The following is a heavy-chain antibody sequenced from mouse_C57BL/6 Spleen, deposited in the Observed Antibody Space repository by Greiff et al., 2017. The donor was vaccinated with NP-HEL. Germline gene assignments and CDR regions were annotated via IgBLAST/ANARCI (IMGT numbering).Heavy chain of an antibody. CDR3: ARRGGNYGWYFDV. J-gene: IGHJ1*03. CDR1: GYTFTSYW. V-gene: IGHV1-64*01. D-gene: IGHD2-1*01. CDR2: IHPNSGST. Sequence: QVQLKQPGAELVKPGASVKLSCKASGYTFTSYWMHWVKQRPGQGLEWIGMIHPNSGSTNYNEKFKSKATLTVDKSSSTAYMQLSSLTSEDSAVYYCARRGGNYGWYFDVWGTGTTVTVSS.